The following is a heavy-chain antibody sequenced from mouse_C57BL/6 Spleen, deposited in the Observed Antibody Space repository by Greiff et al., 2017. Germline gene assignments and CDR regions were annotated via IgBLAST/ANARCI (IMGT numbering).Heavy chain of an antibody. CDR1: GYTFTGYW. CDR2: ILPGSGST. J-gene: IGHJ4*01. V-gene: IGHV1-9*01. Sequence: LQESGAELMKPGASVKLSCKATGYTFTGYWIEWVKQRPGHGLEWIGEILPGSGSTNYNEKFKGKATFTADTSSNTAYMQLSSLTTEDSAIYYWARWGTSVVATRFYAMDYWGQGTSVTVSS. D-gene: IGHD1-1*01. CDR3: ARWGTSVVATRFYAMDY.